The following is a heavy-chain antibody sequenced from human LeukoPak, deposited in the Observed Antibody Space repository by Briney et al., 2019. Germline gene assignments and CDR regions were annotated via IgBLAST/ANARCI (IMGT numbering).Heavy chain of an antibody. CDR2: INTGGRIA. Sequence: GGSLRFSCAASGFTFTSYDMNWVRQAPGKGLEWLSYINTGGRIAYYADSVKGRFTVSRDNAKNALYLQINSLSVDDTAVYSCARDRSGGAFDYWGQGTLVTVSS. J-gene: IGHJ4*02. D-gene: IGHD3-16*01. CDR1: GFTFTSYD. V-gene: IGHV3-48*03. CDR3: ARDRSGGAFDY.